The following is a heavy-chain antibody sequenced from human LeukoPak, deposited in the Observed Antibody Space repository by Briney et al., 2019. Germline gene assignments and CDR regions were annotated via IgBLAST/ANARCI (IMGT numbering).Heavy chain of an antibody. Sequence: GGSLRLSCAAPGFMFSTYWMSWVRQAPGKGLEWVANIKQDGSEKYYVDSVKGRFTISRGNAKNSLYLQMNSLRAEDTAVYYCAREMATIPYYFDYWGQGTLVTVSS. CDR2: IKQDGSEK. V-gene: IGHV3-7*01. J-gene: IGHJ4*02. CDR3: AREMATIPYYFDY. CDR1: GFMFSTYW. D-gene: IGHD5-24*01.